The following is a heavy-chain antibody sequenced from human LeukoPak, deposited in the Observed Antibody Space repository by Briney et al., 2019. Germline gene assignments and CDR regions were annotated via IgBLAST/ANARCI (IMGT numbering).Heavy chain of an antibody. Sequence: SETLSLTRSVSGYSFTSGHYWGWIRQPPGKGLEWIANIYHTGSAHYNPSLKSRVTISVDTSTNQFSLKLSSVTAADTAAYYCARYCTSTTCILRGFDYWGQGTLVTVSS. V-gene: IGHV4-38-2*01. CDR2: IYHTGSA. CDR1: GYSFTSGHY. J-gene: IGHJ4*02. D-gene: IGHD2/OR15-2a*01. CDR3: ARYCTSTTCILRGFDY.